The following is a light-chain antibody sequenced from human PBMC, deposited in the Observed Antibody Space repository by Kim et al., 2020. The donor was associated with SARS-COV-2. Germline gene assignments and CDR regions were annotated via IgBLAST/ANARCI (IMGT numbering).Light chain of an antibody. CDR2: AAS. CDR3: QQSYITPFT. Sequence: DIQMTQSPSYLSASVGDRVTITCRTSQSISSHLNWYHQKPGRAPKLLIYAASTLQGGVPSRFSGSGSETDFTLTISSLQPEDFATYFCQQSYITPFTFGPGTKVDIK. J-gene: IGKJ3*01. CDR1: QSISSH. V-gene: IGKV1-39*01.